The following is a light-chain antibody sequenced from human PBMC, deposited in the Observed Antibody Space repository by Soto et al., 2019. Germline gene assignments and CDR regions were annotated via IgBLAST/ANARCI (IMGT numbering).Light chain of an antibody. CDR1: ENLAHGDGNTY. Sequence: DVVLTQTPLSSPVTLGQPASISCRSSENLAHGDGNTYLSWLQQRPGQPPRLLIYQISNRLSGVPDRFSASGAGADFTLKISRVEAEDVGVYYCMQSTHFPRTFGQGTRVDI. CDR2: QIS. CDR3: MQSTHFPRT. V-gene: IGKV2-24*01. J-gene: IGKJ1*01.